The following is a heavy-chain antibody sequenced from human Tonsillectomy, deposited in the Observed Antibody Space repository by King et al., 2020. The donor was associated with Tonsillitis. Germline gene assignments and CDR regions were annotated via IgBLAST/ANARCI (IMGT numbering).Heavy chain of an antibody. CDR2: IRGSGGST. J-gene: IGHJ6*03. D-gene: IGHD3-9*01. CDR3: AKATLRYFDKGYMDKGYMDV. Sequence: EVQLVESGGGLVQPGGSLRLSCAASGFTFSNYAMSWVRQAPGKGLEWVSSIRGSGGSTYYADSGKGRFTISRDNSKNTLYLQMNSLGAEDTALYYCAKATLRYFDKGYMDKGYMDVWGKGTTVTVSS. CDR1: GFTFSNYA. V-gene: IGHV3-23*04.